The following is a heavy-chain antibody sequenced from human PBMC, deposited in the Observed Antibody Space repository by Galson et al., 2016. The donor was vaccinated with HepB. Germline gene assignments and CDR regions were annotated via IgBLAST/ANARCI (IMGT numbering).Heavy chain of an antibody. Sequence: SLRLSCAASGFTFTSYWMSWVRQAPGKGLEWVANIKQDGSEKYYVDSVKGRFTISRDNAKNSLFLQMNSLRAEDTAVYYCTGSYYYDSSGPYHFDYWGQGTLVTVSS. J-gene: IGHJ4*02. CDR2: IKQDGSEK. CDR3: TGSYYYDSSGPYHFDY. V-gene: IGHV3-7*01. CDR1: GFTFTSYW. D-gene: IGHD3-22*01.